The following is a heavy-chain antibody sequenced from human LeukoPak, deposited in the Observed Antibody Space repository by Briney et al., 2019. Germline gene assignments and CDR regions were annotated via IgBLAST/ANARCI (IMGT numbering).Heavy chain of an antibody. Sequence: SETLSLTCTVSGGSISSGGYYWSWIRQHPRKGLEWIGYIYYSGSTYYNPSLKSRVTISVDTSKNQFSLKLSSVTAADTAVYYCARAYGDYGRPDYWGQGTLVTVSS. D-gene: IGHD4-17*01. CDR2: IYYSGST. J-gene: IGHJ4*02. CDR3: ARAYGDYGRPDY. CDR1: GGSISSGGYY. V-gene: IGHV4-31*03.